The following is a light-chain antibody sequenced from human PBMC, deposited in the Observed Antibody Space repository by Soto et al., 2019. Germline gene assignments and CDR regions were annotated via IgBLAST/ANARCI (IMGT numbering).Light chain of an antibody. CDR1: QSVSSN. J-gene: IGKJ4*01. CDR3: QQYNNWVT. CDR2: GAS. V-gene: IGKV3-15*01. Sequence: EIVMTQSPATLSVSPGERATLSCRASQSVSSNLVWYQQKPGQAPRLLIYGASTRATGIPARFSGSGSGTEFTLTINSLQSEDFAVHYCQQYNNWVTFGGGTKVEI.